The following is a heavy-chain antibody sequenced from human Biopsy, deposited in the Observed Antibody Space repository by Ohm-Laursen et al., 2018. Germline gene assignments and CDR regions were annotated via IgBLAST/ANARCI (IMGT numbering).Heavy chain of an antibody. J-gene: IGHJ6*02. V-gene: IGHV3-9*01. Sequence: SLRLSCAASGFTFDDYGMHWVRQPPGKGLEWVSGIRRNSAIIDYADSVRGRFTISRDNARRFLFLQMNNLKSEDTAFYYCARDRGGARYGMDVWGRGTPVTVSS. CDR1: GFTFDDYG. CDR2: IRRNSAII. CDR3: ARDRGGARYGMDV. D-gene: IGHD1-26*01.